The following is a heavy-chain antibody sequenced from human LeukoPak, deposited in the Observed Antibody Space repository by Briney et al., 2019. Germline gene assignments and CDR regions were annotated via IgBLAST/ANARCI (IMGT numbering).Heavy chain of an antibody. CDR1: GGTFSSYA. CDR2: IIPILGIA. J-gene: IGHJ4*02. V-gene: IGHV1-69*04. CDR3: ARMAVAAAGSFDY. D-gene: IGHD6-13*01. Sequence: SVKVSCKASGGTFSSYAISWVRQASGQGLEWMGRIIPILGIANYAQKFQGRVTTTADKSTSTAYMELSSLRSEDTAVYYCARMAVAAAGSFDYWGQGTLVTVSS.